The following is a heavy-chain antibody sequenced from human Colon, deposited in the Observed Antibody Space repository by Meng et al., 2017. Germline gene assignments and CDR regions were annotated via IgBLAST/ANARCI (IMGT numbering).Heavy chain of an antibody. D-gene: IGHD3-16*02. V-gene: IGHV3-21*01. CDR2: ISSSSSYI. Sequence: GESLKISCAASGFTFSTYNMHWVRQAPGKGLEWVSSISSSSSYIYYVDSVKGRFTISRDNAKNSLYLQMNSLRAEDTAVYYCARERQYRNYFDYWGQGTLVTVSS. CDR3: ARERQYRNYFDY. CDR1: GFTFSTYN. J-gene: IGHJ4*02.